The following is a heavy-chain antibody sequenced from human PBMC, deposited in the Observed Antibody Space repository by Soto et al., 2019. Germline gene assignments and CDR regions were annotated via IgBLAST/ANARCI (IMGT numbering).Heavy chain of an antibody. D-gene: IGHD6-13*01. J-gene: IGHJ6*02. V-gene: IGHV5-51*01. Sequence: PGESLKISCKGSGYSFTSYWIGWLRQMPGKGLEWMGIIYPGDSDTRYSPSFQCQLTISADKSISTAYLQWSSLKASDTAMYYCERVQQLVPDYYYYYGMDVWGQGTTVTVSS. CDR3: ERVQQLVPDYYYYYGMDV. CDR2: IYPGDSDT. CDR1: GYSFTSYW.